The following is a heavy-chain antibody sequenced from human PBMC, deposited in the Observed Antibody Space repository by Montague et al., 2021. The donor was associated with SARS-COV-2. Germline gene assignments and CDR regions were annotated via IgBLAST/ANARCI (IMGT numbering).Heavy chain of an antibody. V-gene: IGHV4-59*01. J-gene: IGHJ3*02. CDR1: GGSISSYY. Sequence: SETLSLTCTVSGGSISSYYWSWIRQPPGKGLEWIGYIYYSWSTNYNPSLKSRVTISVDTSKNQFSLKLSSVTAADTAVYYCARGGYYDYAFDIWGQGTMVTVSS. CDR3: ARGGYYDYAFDI. CDR2: IYYSWST. D-gene: IGHD3-22*01.